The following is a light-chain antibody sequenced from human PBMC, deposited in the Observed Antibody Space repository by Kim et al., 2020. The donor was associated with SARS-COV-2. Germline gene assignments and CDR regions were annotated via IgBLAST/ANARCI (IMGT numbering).Light chain of an antibody. J-gene: IGLJ3*02. CDR2: ENN. CDR3: QSYASSNPWV. Sequence: KTLTISSTRSSDRIARNNVQRYQHRPRIYTTTVISENNQSPPVVPDRFSGSIDSSSNSASLSISGLKTENEADNDCQSYASSNPWVFGGGTQLTVL. CDR1: SDRIARNN. V-gene: IGLV6-57*01.